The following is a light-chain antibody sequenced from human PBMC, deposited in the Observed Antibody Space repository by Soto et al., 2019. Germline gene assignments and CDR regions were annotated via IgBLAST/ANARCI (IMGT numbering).Light chain of an antibody. J-gene: IGKJ2*01. CDR1: QSISNS. CDR3: QQTFSPPYT. Sequence: DIQMTQSLSSLSASVGDTVTITCRASQSISNSLSWYQQKPGKAPKFLIYVASTLQRGVPSRFSGSGSGTDFTLTISSLQPEDVATYYCQQTFSPPYTFGQGTKLAIK. CDR2: VAS. V-gene: IGKV1-39*01.